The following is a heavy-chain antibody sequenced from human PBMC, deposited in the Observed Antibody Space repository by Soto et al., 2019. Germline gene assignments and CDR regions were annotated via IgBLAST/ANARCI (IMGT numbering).Heavy chain of an antibody. J-gene: IGHJ6*03. CDR3: ARVLAAHYYYYYYMDV. CDR1: GFTFSSYS. V-gene: IGHV3-48*01. CDR2: ISSSSSTI. Sequence: EVQLVESGGGLVQPGGSLRLSCAASGFTFSSYSRNWVRQAPGKGLEWVSYISSSSSTIYYADSVKGRFTISRDNAKNSLYLQMNSLRAEDTAVYYCARVLAAHYYYYYYMDVWGKGTTVTVSS. D-gene: IGHD6-6*01.